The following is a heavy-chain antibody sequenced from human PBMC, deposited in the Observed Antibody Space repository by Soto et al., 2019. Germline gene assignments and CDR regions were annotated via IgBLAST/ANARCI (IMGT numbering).Heavy chain of an antibody. Sequence: ASVKVSCKASGYTFSNYDISWVRQATGQGLEWMGWMNPNSANTGYAQKFQGRVTMTRDTSISTAYMELSSLTSEDTAVYYCARGLYCITSSCSRPYYYFGMDVWGQGTTVTVSS. CDR3: ARGLYCITSSCSRPYYYFGMDV. J-gene: IGHJ6*02. CDR2: MNPNSANT. D-gene: IGHD2-2*01. V-gene: IGHV1-8*01. CDR1: GYTFSNYD.